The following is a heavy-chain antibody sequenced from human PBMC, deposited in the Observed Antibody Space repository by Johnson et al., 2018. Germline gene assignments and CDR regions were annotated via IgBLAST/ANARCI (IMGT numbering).Heavy chain of an antibody. D-gene: IGHD2-15*01. CDR2: LSGSGGST. CDR3: AGDMLGSCSGGSCDRKFYYYYGMDG. V-gene: IGHV3-23*04. J-gene: IGHJ6*02. CDR1: GFTFSSYA. Sequence: VQLVQSGGGLVQPGGSLRLSCAASGFTFSSYAMSWVRQAPGKGLEWVSTLSGSGGSTWHADSVKGRFTISRDNSKNTLHLQMNSLSAGDTAVYYCAGDMLGSCSGGSCDRKFYYYYGMDGWGQGTTVTVSS.